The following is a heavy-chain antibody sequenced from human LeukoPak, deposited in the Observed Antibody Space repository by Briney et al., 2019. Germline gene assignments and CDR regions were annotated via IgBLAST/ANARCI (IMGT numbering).Heavy chain of an antibody. CDR3: ARGSGSYYGYFDY. CDR1: GFTFSSYW. J-gene: IGHJ4*02. V-gene: IGHV3-7*01. D-gene: IGHD1-26*01. Sequence: GGSLRLSCAASGFTFSSYWMSWVRQAPGKGLEWVANVKQDGSEKYYVDSVKGRFTISRDNAKNSLYLQMNSLRVEDTAVYYCARGSGSYYGYFDYWGQGTLVTVSS. CDR2: VKQDGSEK.